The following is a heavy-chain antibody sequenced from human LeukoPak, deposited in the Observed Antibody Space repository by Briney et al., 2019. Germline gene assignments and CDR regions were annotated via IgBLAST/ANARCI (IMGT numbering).Heavy chain of an antibody. CDR3: ANMYYDSSGHDDAFDI. V-gene: IGHV3-30*18. CDR2: ISYDGSNK. D-gene: IGHD3-22*01. Sequence: PGRSLRLSCAASGFTFSSYGMHWVRQAPGKGLEWVAVISYDGSNKYYADSVKGRFTISRDNSKNTLYLQMNSLRAEDTAVYYCANMYYDSSGHDDAFDIWGQGTMVTVSS. J-gene: IGHJ3*02. CDR1: GFTFSSYG.